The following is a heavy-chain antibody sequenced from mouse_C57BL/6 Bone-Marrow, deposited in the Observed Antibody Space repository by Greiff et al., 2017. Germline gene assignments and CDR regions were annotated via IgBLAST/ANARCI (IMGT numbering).Heavy chain of an antibody. J-gene: IGHJ4*01. CDR2: IWWDDDK. Sequence: QVTLKESGPGILQPSQTLSLTCSFSGFSLSTFGMGVGWIRQPSGKGLEWLAHIWWDDDKYYNPALKIRLTISKATPKNQVLLKIANGDTADTATYYCALIEIPHYYGTPYYAMDYWGQGTSVTVAS. V-gene: IGHV8-8*01. D-gene: IGHD1-1*01. CDR3: ALIEIPHYYGTPYYAMDY. CDR1: GFSLSTFGMG.